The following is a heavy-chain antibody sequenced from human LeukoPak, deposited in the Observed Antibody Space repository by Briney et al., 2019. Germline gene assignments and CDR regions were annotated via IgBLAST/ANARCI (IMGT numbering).Heavy chain of an antibody. CDR3: ARLDILTGYFISGWAFDI. Sequence: SETLSLTCTVSGGSISSYYWSWIRQPPGKGLEWIGYIYTSGSTNYNPSLKSRVTISVDTSKNQFSLKLSSVTAADTAVYYCARLDILTGYFISGWAFDIWGQGTMVTVSS. CDR2: IYTSGST. CDR1: GGSISSYY. V-gene: IGHV4-4*09. D-gene: IGHD3-9*01. J-gene: IGHJ3*02.